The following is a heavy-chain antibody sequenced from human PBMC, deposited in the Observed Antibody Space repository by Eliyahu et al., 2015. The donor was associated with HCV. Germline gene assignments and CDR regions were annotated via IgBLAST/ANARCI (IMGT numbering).Heavy chain of an antibody. CDR1: GFTFSNYA. CDR3: ATTATMPGLNYFFDS. CDR2: ILSDGSNK. V-gene: IGHV3-30-3*01. D-gene: IGHD1/OR15-1a*01. J-gene: IGHJ4*02. Sequence: QVQLVESGGGVVQPGRSLRLSCAASGFTFSNYAIHWVRQAPGKGAEGVAVILSDGSNKYYADSVKGRFTVSRDKSKNTLYLQMDSLRAEDTGVYYCATTATMPGLNYFFDSWGQGILVTVSS.